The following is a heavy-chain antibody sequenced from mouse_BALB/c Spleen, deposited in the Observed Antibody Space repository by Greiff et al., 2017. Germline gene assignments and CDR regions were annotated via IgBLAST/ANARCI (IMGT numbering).Heavy chain of an antibody. Sequence: VQLQQSGAELVRPGVSVKLSCKASGYTFTSYWMHWIKQRPEQGLERIGEINPSNGGTNYNEKFKSKATLTADTSSSTAYMQLSSLTSEDSAVYFCARNYYGSSYWFAYWGQGTLVTVSA. CDR2: INPSNGGT. CDR3: ARNYYGSSYWFAY. CDR1: GYTFTSYW. J-gene: IGHJ3*01. D-gene: IGHD1-1*01. V-gene: IGHV1-53*01.